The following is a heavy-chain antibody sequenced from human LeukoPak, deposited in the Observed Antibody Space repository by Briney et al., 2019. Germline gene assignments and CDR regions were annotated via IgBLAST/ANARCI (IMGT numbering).Heavy chain of an antibody. V-gene: IGHV3-23*01. D-gene: IGHD2-15*01. Sequence: PGGSLRLSCAASGFTFSNYRMTWVRQAPGKGLEWVSTISTSGGSTYYADSVKGRFTISRDNSKNTLYLQMNSLRAEDTAVYYCAKDRYCSGGNCYSFDYWGQGTLVTVSS. J-gene: IGHJ4*02. CDR1: GFTFSNYR. CDR2: ISTSGGST. CDR3: AKDRYCSGGNCYSFDY.